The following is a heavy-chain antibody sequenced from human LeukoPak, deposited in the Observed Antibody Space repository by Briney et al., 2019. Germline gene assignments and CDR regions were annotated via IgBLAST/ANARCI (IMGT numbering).Heavy chain of an antibody. CDR2: INSNSGGT. J-gene: IGHJ4*02. D-gene: IGHD3-10*01. V-gene: IGHV1-2*02. CDR1: GCTFTGYY. CDR3: ARVSGYYGSGVESSWKELDY. Sequence: ASVKVSCKASGCTFTGYYMHWVRQAPGQGLEWMGWINSNSGGTNYAQKFQGRVTMTRDTSISTAYMELSRLRSDDTAVYYCARVSGYYGSGVESSWKELDYWGQGTLVTVSS.